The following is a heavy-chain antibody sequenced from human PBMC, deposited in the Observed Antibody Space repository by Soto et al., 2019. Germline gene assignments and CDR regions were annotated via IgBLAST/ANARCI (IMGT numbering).Heavy chain of an antibody. J-gene: IGHJ5*02. CDR2: FYSSGSI. Sequence: PSETLSLTCFVSGYFIGAGGYYWSWIRHHPGKGLEWIGSFYSSGSIIYNPSLRSRVSISGDMSTNQFSMSLTSVTAADTARSYCASMPSRGSGWFQPWGQGTLVTVSA. CDR3: ASMPSRGSGWFQP. CDR1: GYFIGAGGYY. V-gene: IGHV4-31*02. D-gene: IGHD3-10*01.